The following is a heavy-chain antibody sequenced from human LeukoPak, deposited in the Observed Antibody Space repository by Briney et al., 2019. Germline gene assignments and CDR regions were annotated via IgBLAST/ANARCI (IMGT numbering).Heavy chain of an antibody. V-gene: IGHV3-30-3*01. Sequence: GGSLRLSCAASGFTFSSFAMHWVRQAPGKGLEWVALISYDGSNKYYADSVKGRFTISRDNSKNTLYLQMNSLRAEDTAVYYCARDGGLAAAVDWYFDYWGQGTLVTVSS. J-gene: IGHJ4*02. D-gene: IGHD6-13*01. CDR1: GFTFSSFA. CDR2: ISYDGSNK. CDR3: ARDGGLAAAVDWYFDY.